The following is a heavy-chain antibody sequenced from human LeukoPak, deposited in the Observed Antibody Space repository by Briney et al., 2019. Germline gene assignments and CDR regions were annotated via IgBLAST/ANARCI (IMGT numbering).Heavy chain of an antibody. V-gene: IGHV1-2*02. CDR2: INPNSGGT. J-gene: IGHJ6*02. D-gene: IGHD3-9*01. Sequence: GASVKVSCKASGYTFTGYYVHCVREAPGQGLEWMGWINPNSGGTNYAQKFQGRVTMTRDTSISTAYMELSRLRSDDTAVYYCARAVLVGRYFDWLRYGMDVWGQGTTVTVSS. CDR3: ARAVLVGRYFDWLRYGMDV. CDR1: GYTFTGYY.